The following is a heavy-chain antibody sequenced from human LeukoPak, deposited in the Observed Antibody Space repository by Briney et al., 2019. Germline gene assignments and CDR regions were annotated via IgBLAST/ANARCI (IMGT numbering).Heavy chain of an antibody. D-gene: IGHD2-2*01. V-gene: IGHV1-8*03. Sequence: ASVKVSCKASGYTYTSYDMKGVRQASGQGSEWMGWVNPNSGNTGYAQNFQGRVTITKNTSISTAYMELSSLRSEDTAVYYCARGPLDQLVGFDPWGQGTLVTVSS. CDR3: ARGPLDQLVGFDP. CDR1: GYTYTSYD. J-gene: IGHJ5*02. CDR2: VNPNSGNT.